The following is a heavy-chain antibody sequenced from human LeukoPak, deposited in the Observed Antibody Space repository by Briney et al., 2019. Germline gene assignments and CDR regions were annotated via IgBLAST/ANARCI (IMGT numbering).Heavy chain of an antibody. CDR3: AGLTGDAIDY. D-gene: IGHD7-27*01. V-gene: IGHV3-21*06. CDR1: GFTFSSYP. CDR2: ISSSSTYT. J-gene: IGHJ4*02. Sequence: PGGSLRLSCAASGFTFSSYPMNWVRQAPGKGLEWVSSISSSSTYTFYADSVKGRFTISRDNAKNSLYLQMNSLRAEDTAVYYCAGLTGDAIDYWGQGNLVTVSS.